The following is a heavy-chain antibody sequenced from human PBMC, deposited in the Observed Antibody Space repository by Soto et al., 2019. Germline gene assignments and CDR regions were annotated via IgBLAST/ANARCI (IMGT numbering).Heavy chain of an antibody. Sequence: GASVKVSCKASGYTFTNYAIHWVRQAPGQRLEWMGWIHPANGNTKYSQRFQGRVTITSDTSASTAYMEVSSLRSEDTAVYYCARDQFKDTAMVEAPFDYWGQGTLVTVSS. J-gene: IGHJ4*02. CDR2: IHPANGNT. CDR3: ARDQFKDTAMVEAPFDY. D-gene: IGHD5-18*01. V-gene: IGHV1-3*01. CDR1: GYTFTNYA.